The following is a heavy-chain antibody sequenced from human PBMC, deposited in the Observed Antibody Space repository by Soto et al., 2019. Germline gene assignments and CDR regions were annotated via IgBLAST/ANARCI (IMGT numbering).Heavy chain of an antibody. D-gene: IGHD2-15*01. CDR1: GFTFSSYG. CDR3: AKDPGYCSGGSCYSPGDNWFDP. CDR2: ISYDGSNK. Sequence: GGSLRLSCAASGFTFSSYGMHWVRQAPGKGLEWVAVISYDGSNKYYADSVKGRFTISRDNSKNTLYLQMNSLRAEDTAVYYCAKDPGYCSGGSCYSPGDNWFDPWGQGTLVTVSS. V-gene: IGHV3-30*18. J-gene: IGHJ5*02.